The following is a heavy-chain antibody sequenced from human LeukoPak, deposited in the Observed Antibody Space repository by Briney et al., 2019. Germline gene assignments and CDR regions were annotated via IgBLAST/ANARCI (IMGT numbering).Heavy chain of an antibody. CDR3: ARETSITTPIRYYMDV. J-gene: IGHJ6*03. D-gene: IGHD3-22*01. Sequence: SETLSLTCTVSGGSISSYYWSWIRQPPGKGLEWIGYIYYSGSTNYNPSLKSRVTISVDTSKNQFSLKLSSVTAADTAVYYCARETSITTPIRYYMDVGGKGTTVTVSS. CDR1: GGSISSYY. V-gene: IGHV4-59*01. CDR2: IYYSGST.